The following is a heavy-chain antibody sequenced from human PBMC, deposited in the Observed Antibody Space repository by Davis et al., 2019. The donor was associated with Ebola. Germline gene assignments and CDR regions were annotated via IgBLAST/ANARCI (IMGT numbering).Heavy chain of an antibody. V-gene: IGHV1-8*01. J-gene: IGHJ5*02. Sequence: AASVKVSCKASGYTFTSYDINWVRQATGQGLEWMGWMNPNSGNTGYAQKFQGRVTMTRNTSISTAYMELSRLRSDDTAVYYCARRVYSGSYPGWFDPWGQGTLVTVSS. D-gene: IGHD1-26*01. CDR3: ARRVYSGSYPGWFDP. CDR2: MNPNSGNT. CDR1: GYTFTSYD.